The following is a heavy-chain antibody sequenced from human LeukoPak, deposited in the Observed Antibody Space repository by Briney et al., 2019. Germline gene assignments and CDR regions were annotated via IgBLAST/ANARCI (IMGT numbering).Heavy chain of an antibody. V-gene: IGHV3-7*01. D-gene: IGHD6-19*01. CDR2: IKQDGSEK. J-gene: IGHJ4*02. Sequence: PGGSLRLSCAASGFTFSSYEMNWVRQAPGKGLEWVANIKQDGSEKYYVDSVKGRFTISRDNAKNSLYLQMNSLRAEDTAVYYCARISGWRGKNFDYWGQGTLVTVSS. CDR3: ARISGWRGKNFDY. CDR1: GFTFSSYE.